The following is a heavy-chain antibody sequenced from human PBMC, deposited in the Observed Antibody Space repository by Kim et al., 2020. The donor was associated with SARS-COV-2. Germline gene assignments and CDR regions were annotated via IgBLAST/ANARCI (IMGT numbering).Heavy chain of an antibody. V-gene: IGHV3-30*18. CDR2: ISYDGSNK. CDR3: AKVRGGYSFNISFDY. CDR1: GFIFSRYG. Sequence: GGSLRLSCAASGFIFSRYGMHWVRQAPGKGLEWVAVISYDGSNKYYADSVKGRFTISRDNSKNTLYVQMNSLRAEDTAVYYCAKVRGGYSFNISFDY. J-gene: IGHJ4*01. D-gene: IGHD1-26*01.